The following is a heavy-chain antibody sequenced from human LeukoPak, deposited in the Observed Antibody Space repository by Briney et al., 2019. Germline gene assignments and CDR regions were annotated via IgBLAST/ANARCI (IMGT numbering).Heavy chain of an antibody. CDR3: ARVLEGITVGRGYYYYMDV. V-gene: IGHV1-18*01. J-gene: IGHJ6*03. D-gene: IGHD3-10*01. CDR2: VSAYNGNA. CDR1: GYSFVNYG. Sequence: GASVKVSCKASGYSFVNYGISWIRQAPGQGPEWMGWVSAYNGNADYAQKFHDRITITTDTSTTTVFMDLRGLKSDDTAVYYCARVLEGITVGRGYYYYMDVWGKGTTVTISS.